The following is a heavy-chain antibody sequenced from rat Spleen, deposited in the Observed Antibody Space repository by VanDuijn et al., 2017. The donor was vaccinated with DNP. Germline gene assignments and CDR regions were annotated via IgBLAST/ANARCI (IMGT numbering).Heavy chain of an antibody. V-gene: IGHV2S12*01. D-gene: IGHD4-6*01. Sequence: QVRLRESGPGLVQPSHTLSLTCTVSGFSLTSYAVSWVRQPPGKGLEWIAAISSGENTNYNPALKSRLSISRDTSKSQVFLRTTSPETEDPAIYFCTCWATYYLDDWGQGVMVTVSS. CDR1: GFSLTSYA. CDR2: ISSGENT. CDR3: TCWATYYLDD. J-gene: IGHJ2*01.